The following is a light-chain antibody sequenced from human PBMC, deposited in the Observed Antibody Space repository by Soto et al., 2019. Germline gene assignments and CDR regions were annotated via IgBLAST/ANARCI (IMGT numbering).Light chain of an antibody. J-gene: IGKJ1*01. V-gene: IGKV1-5*01. CDR1: QSIISC. CDR2: HAS. CDR3: QQYMSYS. Sequence: DIQMTQSPSTLPASVGDRVTITCRASQSIISCLAWYQQKPGTAPKLLIYHASTLESGVPSRFSGSGSGTEFTLTISSLQPDDFATYYCQQYMSYSFGQGTKVDIK.